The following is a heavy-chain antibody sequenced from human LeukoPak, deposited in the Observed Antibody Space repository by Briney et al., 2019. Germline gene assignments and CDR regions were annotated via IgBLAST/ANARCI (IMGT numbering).Heavy chain of an antibody. CDR2: IYYSGST. D-gene: IGHD5-12*01. V-gene: IGHV4-59*01. CDR3: ARDRSGYDPFDY. J-gene: IGHJ4*02. Sequence: SETLSLTCTVSGGSISSYYWSWIRQPPGKGLEWIGYIYYSGSTNYNPSLKSRVTISVDTSKNQFSLKLSSVTAADTAVYYCARDRSGYDPFDYWGQGTLVTVSS. CDR1: GGSISSYY.